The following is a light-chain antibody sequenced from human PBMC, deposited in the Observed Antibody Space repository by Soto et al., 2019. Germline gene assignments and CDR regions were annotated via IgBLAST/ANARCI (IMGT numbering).Light chain of an antibody. CDR3: QQSYSTPYT. J-gene: IGKJ2*01. CDR2: GTS. V-gene: IGKV1-39*01. Sequence: DIPMTQSPSSLSASVGDRVTITCRASQSIRSYLNWYQQKPGKAPQVMIYGTSSLQSGVPSRFSGSGSGADFTLTISSLHPEDFATYYCQQSYSTPYTFGQGTKLEIK. CDR1: QSIRSY.